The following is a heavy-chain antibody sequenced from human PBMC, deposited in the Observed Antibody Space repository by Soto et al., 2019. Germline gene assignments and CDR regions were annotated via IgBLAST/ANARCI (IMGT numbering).Heavy chain of an antibody. Sequence: GGSLRLSCVASGIAFSRYGMHWVRQAPGKGLEWLALIWHDGSDKYYADSVKGRFTISRDNSKNTVFLEMNSLRVEDTSVYYCVRDSSGSIGYFQRWGQGTLVTVSS. V-gene: IGHV3-33*01. D-gene: IGHD3-22*01. CDR1: GIAFSRYG. J-gene: IGHJ1*01. CDR3: VRDSSGSIGYFQR. CDR2: IWHDGSDK.